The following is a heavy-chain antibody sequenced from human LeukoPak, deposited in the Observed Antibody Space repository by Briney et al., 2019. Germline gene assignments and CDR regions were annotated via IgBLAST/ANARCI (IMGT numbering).Heavy chain of an antibody. CDR3: ARDLSMSYSVDY. CDR1: GFAFSSYS. CDR2: ISSSSSYI. D-gene: IGHD2-21*01. V-gene: IGHV3-21*01. Sequence: PGGSLRLSCAASGFAFSSYSMNWVRQAPGKGLEWVSSISSSSSYIYYADSVEGRFTISRDSPKNTLFLQMNSLRAEDTAVYYCARDLSMSYSVDYWGQGTLVTVSS. J-gene: IGHJ4*02.